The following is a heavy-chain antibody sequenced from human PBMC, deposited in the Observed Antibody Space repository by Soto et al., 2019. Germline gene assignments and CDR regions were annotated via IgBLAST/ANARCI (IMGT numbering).Heavy chain of an antibody. D-gene: IGHD3-16*01. CDR2: IYYSGYT. V-gene: IGHV4-31*03. Sequence: QVQLQESGPGLVKPSQTLSLTCTVSGGSISSGDYYWSWIRQHPGKGLEWIGYIYYSGYTSYKPSLERRLSISRDTSKNHFSLKLTSVTAADTAVYYCARGEKTVMLTHWGQGTLVTVSS. CDR3: ARGEKTVMLTH. CDR1: GGSISSGDYY. J-gene: IGHJ4*02.